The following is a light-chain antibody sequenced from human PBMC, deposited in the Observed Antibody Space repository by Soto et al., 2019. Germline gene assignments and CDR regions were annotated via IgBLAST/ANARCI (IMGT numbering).Light chain of an antibody. CDR1: QSIGSW. CDR2: KAS. CDR3: QHYNIYPYT. V-gene: IGKV1-5*03. Sequence: DIQMTQSPSTLSASVGDRVTITCRASQSIGSWLAWYQQKPGKAPKVLIYKASTLESWVPSRFSGSGSETEFSLSISSLQPDASATYYCQHYNIYPYTFGQGTKLEI. J-gene: IGKJ2*01.